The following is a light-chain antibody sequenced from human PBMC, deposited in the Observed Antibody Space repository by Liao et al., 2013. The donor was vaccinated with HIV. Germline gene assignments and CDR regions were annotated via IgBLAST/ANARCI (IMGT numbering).Light chain of an antibody. CDR3: QSADSSGSYV. J-gene: IGLJ1*01. V-gene: IGLV3-21*01. CDR2: YDN. CDR1: NIGTNS. Sequence: SYVLTQPPSVSVAPGKTATITCGGNNIGTNSVHWYQQRPGQAPVLVIYYDNDRPSGIPERFSGSSSGTEVTLTISGVQAEDEADYYCQSADSSGSYVLGRGTKVTAL.